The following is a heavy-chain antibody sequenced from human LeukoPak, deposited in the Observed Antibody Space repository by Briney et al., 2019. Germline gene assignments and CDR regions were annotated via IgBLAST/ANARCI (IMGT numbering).Heavy chain of an antibody. Sequence: PGGSLRLSCAASGFSFSSYSMNWVRHAPGKGLEWVSSISSSSGYIYYTDSVKGRFSISTDNAENSLYMQKSSMRAEDTAVYYCARKGRYSSGWYVVWGQGTLVTVSS. D-gene: IGHD6-19*01. J-gene: IGHJ4*02. V-gene: IGHV3-21*01. CDR3: ARKGRYSSGWYVV. CDR2: ISSSSGYI. CDR1: GFSFSSYS.